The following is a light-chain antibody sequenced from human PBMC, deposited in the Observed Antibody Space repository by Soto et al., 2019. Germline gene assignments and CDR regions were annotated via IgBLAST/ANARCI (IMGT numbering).Light chain of an antibody. J-gene: IGLJ1*01. CDR1: NSDVGGYNY. Sequence: QSALTQPASVSGSPGQSITISCTGTNSDVGGYNYVSWCQQHPGKAPKLMIYEVSNRPSGVSNRFSGSKSGNTASLTISGFQAEDEADYYCSSYTSSSIDYVFGTGTKLTVL. V-gene: IGLV2-14*01. CDR3: SSYTSSSIDYV. CDR2: EVS.